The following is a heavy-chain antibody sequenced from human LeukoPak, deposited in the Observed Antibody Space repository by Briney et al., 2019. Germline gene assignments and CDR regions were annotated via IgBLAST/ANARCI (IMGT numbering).Heavy chain of an antibody. V-gene: IGHV4-39*07. J-gene: IGHJ5*02. CDR3: ATSRYFDWLFSS. Sequence: PSETLSLTCTVSNDSLSSRSYYWGWIRQPPGKGLEWIGTLYYSGNTYYNPSLKSRVTISIDTSKNQFSLNLTSLTAADTAVYYCATSRYFDWLFSSWGQGALVTVSP. CDR1: NDSLSSRSYY. CDR2: LYYSGNT. D-gene: IGHD3-9*01.